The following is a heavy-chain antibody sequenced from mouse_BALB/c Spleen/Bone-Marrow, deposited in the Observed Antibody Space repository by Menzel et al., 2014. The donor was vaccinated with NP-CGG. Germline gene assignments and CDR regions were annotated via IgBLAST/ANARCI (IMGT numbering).Heavy chain of an antibody. CDR2: IFPGDGDT. V-gene: IGHV1-82*01. Sequence: VQLQQSGPELVKPGASVKISCKASGYAFSSSWMIWVKQRPGQGLEWIGRIFPGDGDTYYNGKFKGKATLTADKSSSTAYMQLSSLTSVDSAVYFCARSDGYRAMDYWGQGTSVTVSS. CDR3: ARSDGYRAMDY. J-gene: IGHJ4*01. D-gene: IGHD2-3*01. CDR1: GYAFSSSW.